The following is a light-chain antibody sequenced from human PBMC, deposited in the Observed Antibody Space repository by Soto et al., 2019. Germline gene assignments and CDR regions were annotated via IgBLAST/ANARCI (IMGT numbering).Light chain of an antibody. CDR2: GSS. CDR3: LQHNVFPRT. Sequence: DIQMTQSPSSLSASVGDRVTITCRASQAIRNDLAWYQQKPGRAPKRLIYGSSSLQSGVPSRFSGRVSGTEFTLKISSLQPEDFATYYCLQHNVFPRTFGQGTKVEIK. V-gene: IGKV1-17*01. J-gene: IGKJ1*01. CDR1: QAIRND.